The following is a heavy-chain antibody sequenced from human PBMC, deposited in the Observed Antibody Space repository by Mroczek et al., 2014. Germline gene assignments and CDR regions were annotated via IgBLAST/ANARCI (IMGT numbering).Heavy chain of an antibody. V-gene: IGHV3-30*18. CDR3: AKXLRSSGSGSLLGVDY. CDR2: ISYDGSNK. CDR1: GFTFSSYG. J-gene: IGHJ4*02. D-gene: IGHD3-10*01. Sequence: QVQLVQSGGGVVQPGRSLRLSCAASGFTFSSYGMHWVRQAPGKGLEWVAVISYDGSNKYYADSVKGRFTISRDNSKNTLYLQMNSLRAEDTAVYYCAKXLRSSGSGSLLGVDYWGQGTLVHRLL.